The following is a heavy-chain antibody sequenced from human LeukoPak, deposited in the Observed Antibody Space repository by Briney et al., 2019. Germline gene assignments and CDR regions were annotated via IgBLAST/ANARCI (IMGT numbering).Heavy chain of an antibody. Sequence: PGGSLRLSCAASGFTFSSYGMHWVRQAPGKGLEWVAVIWYDGSNKYYADSVKGRFTISRDNSKNTLYLQMNSLRAEDTAVYYCATSALAVAGTDEFDYWGQGTLVTVSS. CDR3: ATSALAVAGTDEFDY. CDR1: GFTFSSYG. V-gene: IGHV3-33*01. CDR2: IWYDGSNK. D-gene: IGHD6-19*01. J-gene: IGHJ4*02.